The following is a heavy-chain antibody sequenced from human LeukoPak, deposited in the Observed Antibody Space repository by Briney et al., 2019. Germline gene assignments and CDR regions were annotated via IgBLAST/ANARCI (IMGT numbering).Heavy chain of an antibody. J-gene: IGHJ6*03. CDR2: ISGYTGYT. CDR3: ARDAWGSSTSLGYYYYMDV. Sequence: VASVKVSCTYTSTNNGVTWVRQAPRQGLEGVGRISGYTGYTNYAQKFQGRVSLTTERSTKTAYMELTYLRSDDTAVYYCARDAWGSSTSLGYYYYMDVWGEGTTVIVSS. D-gene: IGHD6-6*01. V-gene: IGHV1-18*01. CDR1: YTSTNNG.